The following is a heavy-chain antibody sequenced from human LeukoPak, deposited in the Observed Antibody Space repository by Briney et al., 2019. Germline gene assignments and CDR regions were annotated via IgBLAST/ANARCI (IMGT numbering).Heavy chain of an antibody. Sequence: KPSETLSLTCTVSGGSIGNYYWSWLRQPPGKGLEWIACGDYSGSTRYNPSLESRVTISVDTSKNQFSLKLTSVTAADSAVYYCARLALGYCSGGTCPYYFDHWGQGTLVTVSS. J-gene: IGHJ4*02. D-gene: IGHD2-15*01. V-gene: IGHV4-59*01. CDR3: ARLALGYCSGGTCPYYFDH. CDR1: GGSIGNYY. CDR2: GDYSGST.